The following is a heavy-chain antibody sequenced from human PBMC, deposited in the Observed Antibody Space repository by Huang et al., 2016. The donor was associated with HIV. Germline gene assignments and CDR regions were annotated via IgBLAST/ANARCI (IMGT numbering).Heavy chain of an antibody. CDR2: INPDFGST. J-gene: IGHJ6*02. CDR1: GYTFTSYS. V-gene: IGHV1-46*01. Sequence: QVQLVQSGAEVKKPGASVKVSCKTSGYTFTSYSIHWVRQAPGQGLEWMGIINPDFGSTSYAPKFQGRVTMTRDTSTSTVYMELSSLRSEDTAMYYCAREGQGYAMDVWGQGTTVTVSS. CDR3: AREGQGYAMDV.